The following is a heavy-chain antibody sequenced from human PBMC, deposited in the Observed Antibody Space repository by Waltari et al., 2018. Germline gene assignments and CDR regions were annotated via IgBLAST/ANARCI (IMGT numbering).Heavy chain of an antibody. Sequence: QVQLVQSGAEVKKPGASVKVSCKASGYTFTGYYMHWVRQAPGQGLEWMVRINRDSGGTNYAQKGQGRVTMNRDTSISKAYMELSRLRSDDTAVYYCARLATVTTSGMDVWGQGTTVTVSS. CDR1: GYTFTGYY. V-gene: IGHV1-2*06. D-gene: IGHD4-4*01. J-gene: IGHJ6*02. CDR3: ARLATVTTSGMDV. CDR2: INRDSGGT.